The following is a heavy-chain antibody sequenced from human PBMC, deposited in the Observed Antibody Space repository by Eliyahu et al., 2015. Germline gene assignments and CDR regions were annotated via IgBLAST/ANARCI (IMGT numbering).Heavy chain of an antibody. CDR3: ARDHSYYYGSGSYGGYYGMDV. J-gene: IGHJ6*02. Sequence: QVQLQESGPGLVKPSQTLSLTCTVSGGSISSXGYYWSWIRQHPGKGLEWIGYIYYSGSTYYNPSLKSRVTISVDTSKNQFSLKLSSVTAADTAVYYCARDHSYYYGSGSYGGYYGMDVWGQGTTVTVSS. V-gene: IGHV4-31*03. D-gene: IGHD3-10*01. CDR1: GGSISSXGYY. CDR2: IYYSGST.